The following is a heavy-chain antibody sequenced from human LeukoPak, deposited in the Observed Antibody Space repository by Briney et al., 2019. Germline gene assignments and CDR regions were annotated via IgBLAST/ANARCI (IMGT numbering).Heavy chain of an antibody. D-gene: IGHD3-10*01. CDR3: ASHRRSHGSEY. CDR1: GGSFEHYF. V-gene: IGHV4-59*01. Sequence: SETLSLTCTVSGGSFEHYFLSWIRQPPGKGLEWIGYVYYSGSTDYSPSLKSRLTISADTSQNQFSLKLNSLTAADTAVYYCASHRRSHGSEYWGQGTLVTVSS. J-gene: IGHJ4*02. CDR2: VYYSGST.